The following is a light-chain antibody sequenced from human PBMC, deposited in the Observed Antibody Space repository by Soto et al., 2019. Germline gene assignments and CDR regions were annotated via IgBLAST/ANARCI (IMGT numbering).Light chain of an antibody. CDR3: QQCSDWSPLT. CDR2: NAS. Sequence: EVVLTQSPVTLSLSPGDRATLSCRASQSVGNLLAWYQQKPVQSPRLLIFNASNRASGIPARFSGSGSGTDFSLTISSLEPEDFAIYYYQQCSDWSPLTFGQGTRLEIK. CDR1: QSVGNL. V-gene: IGKV3-11*01. J-gene: IGKJ5*01.